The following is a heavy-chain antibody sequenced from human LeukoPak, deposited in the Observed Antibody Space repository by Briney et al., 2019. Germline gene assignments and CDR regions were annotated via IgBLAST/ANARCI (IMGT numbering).Heavy chain of an antibody. V-gene: IGHV4-61*01. J-gene: IGHJ3*02. CDR2: IYYSGST. CDR3: ARTGLTFFDI. CDR1: GGSFSSGSCY. Sequence: SETLSLTCTVSGGSFSSGSCYWSWIRQPPGKGLEWIGYIYYSGSTNYNPSLKSRVTISVDTSKNQFSLKLSSVTAADTAVYYCARTGLTFFDIWGQGTMVTVSS. D-gene: IGHD4/OR15-4a*01.